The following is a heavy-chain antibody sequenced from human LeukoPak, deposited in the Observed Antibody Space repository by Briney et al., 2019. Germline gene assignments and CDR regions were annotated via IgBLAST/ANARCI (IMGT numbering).Heavy chain of an antibody. D-gene: IGHD1-26*01. CDR3: AKDPIPYSGSSAFDY. CDR1: GFTFSSYA. CDR2: ISGSGGST. V-gene: IGHV3-23*01. Sequence: GGSLRLSCAASGFTFSSYAMGWVRQAPGKGLEWVSAISGSGGSTYYADSVKGRFTISRDNSKNTLYLQMNSLRAEDTAVYYCAKDPIPYSGSSAFDYWGQGTLVTVSS. J-gene: IGHJ4*02.